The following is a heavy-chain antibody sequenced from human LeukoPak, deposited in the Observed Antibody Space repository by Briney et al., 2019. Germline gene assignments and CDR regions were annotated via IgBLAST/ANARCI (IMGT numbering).Heavy chain of an antibody. Sequence: SQTLSLTCTVSGGSISSGDYYWSWIRQPPGKGLEWIGYIYYSGSTYYNPSLKSRVTISVDTSKNQFSLKLSSVTAADTAVYYCARVELGGYCTNGVCQSFDYWGQGTLVTVSS. D-gene: IGHD2-8*01. V-gene: IGHV4-30-4*01. J-gene: IGHJ4*02. CDR2: IYYSGST. CDR1: GGSISSGDYY. CDR3: ARVELGGYCTNGVCQSFDY.